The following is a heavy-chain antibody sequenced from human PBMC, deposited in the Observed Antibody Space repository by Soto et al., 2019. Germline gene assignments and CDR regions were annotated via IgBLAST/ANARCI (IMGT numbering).Heavy chain of an antibody. D-gene: IGHD2-15*01. V-gene: IGHV4-59*01. J-gene: IGHJ4*01. CDR2: IYFSGST. Sequence: PSETLSLTCTVSGGSISDYFWSWSRQPPGKGLEWIGDIYFSGSTNYNPSLTTRVTISVATSKNQFPLTLSSVTAADTAMYYCEGADPGGPSKYYFDLWGHGTLVTVSS. CDR3: EGADPGGPSKYYFDL. CDR1: GGSISDYF.